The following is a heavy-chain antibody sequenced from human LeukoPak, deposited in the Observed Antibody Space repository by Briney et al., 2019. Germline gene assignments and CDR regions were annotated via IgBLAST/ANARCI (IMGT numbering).Heavy chain of an antibody. D-gene: IGHD3-16*01. J-gene: IGHJ3*02. CDR3: AKRKAGGYALDI. CDR2: ISWSSVSI. CDR1: GFSFDDYA. Sequence: GGSLRLSCAALGFSFDDYAMYWVRQAPGKGLEWVSGISWSSVSIGYADSVKGRFTISRDNAKNSLYLQMNSLKAEDTALYYCAKRKAGGYALDIWGQGTMVTVSP. V-gene: IGHV3-9*01.